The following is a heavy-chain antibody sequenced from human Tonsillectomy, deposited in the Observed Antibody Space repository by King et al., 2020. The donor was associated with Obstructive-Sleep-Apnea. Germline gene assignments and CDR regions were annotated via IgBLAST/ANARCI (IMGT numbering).Heavy chain of an antibody. J-gene: IGHJ1*01. Sequence: VQLQQWGAGLLKPSETLSLTCAVYSGPFTGYYWSWIRQSPGRGLEWIGEIGHSGSTNDNPSPKSRVTISIDTSKNQFSLKLSSVTAADTAISYCAPGRPWYYGDNSSPSWGPGPLVTVSS. D-gene: IGHD6-6*01. CDR2: IGHSGST. V-gene: IGHV4-34*01. CDR3: APGRPWYYGDNSSPS. CDR1: SGPFTGYY.